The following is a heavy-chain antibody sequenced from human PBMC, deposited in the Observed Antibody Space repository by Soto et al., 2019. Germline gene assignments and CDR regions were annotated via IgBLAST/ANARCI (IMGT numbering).Heavy chain of an antibody. CDR2: ISYDGSNK. J-gene: IGHJ4*02. Sequence: QVQLVESGGGVVQPGRSLRLSCAASGFTFSSYAMHWVRQAPGKGLEWVAVISYDGSNKYYADSVKGRFTISRDNSKNRLYLQMNSLRAEDTAVYYCASAEDLPGREWLDDYWGQGTLVTVSS. D-gene: IGHD6-19*01. CDR1: GFTFSSYA. CDR3: ASAEDLPGREWLDDY. V-gene: IGHV3-30-3*01.